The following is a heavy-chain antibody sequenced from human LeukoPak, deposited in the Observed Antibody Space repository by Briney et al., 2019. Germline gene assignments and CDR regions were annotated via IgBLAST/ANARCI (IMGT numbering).Heavy chain of an antibody. CDR1: GFTFSSYG. CDR2: ISYDGSNK. V-gene: IGHV3-30*18. J-gene: IGHJ4*02. CDR3: AKVGDRFDY. D-gene: IGHD4-17*01. Sequence: GGSLRLSSAASGFTFSSYGMHWVRQAPGKGLEWVAVISYDGSNKYYADSVKGRFTISRDNSKNTLYLQMNSLRAEDTAVYYCAKVGDRFDYWGQGTLVTVSS.